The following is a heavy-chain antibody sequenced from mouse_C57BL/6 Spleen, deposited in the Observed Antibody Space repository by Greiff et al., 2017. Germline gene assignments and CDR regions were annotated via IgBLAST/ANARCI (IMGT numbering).Heavy chain of an antibody. Sequence: EVKLVQPGPELVKPGASVKISCKASGYTFTDYNMDWVKQRHGKSLEWIGDINPNNGGTNYNQKFKGKATLTVDKSSSTAYMQLRTLTSEATAGYYSARGDYEPWYFDVWGTGTTVTVAS. D-gene: IGHD2-4*01. J-gene: IGHJ1*03. V-gene: IGHV1-18*01. CDR2: INPNNGGT. CDR1: GYTFTDYN. CDR3: ARGDYEPWYFDV.